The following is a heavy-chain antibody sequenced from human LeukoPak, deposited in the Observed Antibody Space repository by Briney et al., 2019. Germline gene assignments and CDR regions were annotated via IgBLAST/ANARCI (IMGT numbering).Heavy chain of an antibody. CDR2: INSSSSYI. Sequence: GRSLSLSCAASGFTFSSYSMNWVRQAPGKGLEWVSSINSSSSYIYYADSVKGRCTISRDNAKNSLYLQMNSLRAEDTAVYYCARDTSTLAARLHYYYYGMDVWGQGTTVTVSS. CDR1: GFTFSSYS. J-gene: IGHJ6*02. CDR3: ARDTSTLAARLHYYYYGMDV. D-gene: IGHD6-6*01. V-gene: IGHV3-21*01.